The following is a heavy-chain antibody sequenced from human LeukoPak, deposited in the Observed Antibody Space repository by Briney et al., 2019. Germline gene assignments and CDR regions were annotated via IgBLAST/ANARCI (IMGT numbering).Heavy chain of an antibody. CDR3: ARGPPTVTRKKQQRTFLDYFQH. V-gene: IGHV4-34*01. D-gene: IGHD4-17*01. CDR2: INHSGST. Sequence: SETLSLTCAVYGGSFSGYYWSWIRHPPGKGLEWIGEINHSGSTNYTPSLKSRVTISVDTSKTQFSLKLSSLTAADTAVYYCARGPPTVTRKKQQRTFLDYFQHWGQGTLVTVSS. J-gene: IGHJ1*01. CDR1: GGSFSGYY.